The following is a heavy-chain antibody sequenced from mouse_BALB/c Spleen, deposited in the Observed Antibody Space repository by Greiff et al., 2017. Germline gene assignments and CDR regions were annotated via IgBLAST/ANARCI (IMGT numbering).Heavy chain of an antibody. J-gene: IGHJ2*01. V-gene: IGHV1S33*01. D-gene: IGHD4-1*01. Sequence: LMESGPELVKPGALVKISCKASGYTFTSYDINWVKQRPGQGLEWIGWIYPGDGSTKYNEKFKGKATLAADKSTSTAYMQLSSLTSENSAVYSSARNWDDYFDYWGQGTTLTVSS. CDR3: ARNWDDYFDY. CDR2: IYPGDGST. CDR1: GYTFTSYD.